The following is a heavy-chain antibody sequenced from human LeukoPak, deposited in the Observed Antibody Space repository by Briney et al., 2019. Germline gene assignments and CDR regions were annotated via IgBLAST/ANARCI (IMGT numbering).Heavy chain of an antibody. Sequence: GESLKISCKGSGYSFTSYWITWVRQMPGKGLEWMGIIYPGDSDTRYSPSFQGQVTISADKSISTAYLQWSSLKASDTAMYYCARLYGEGQWLVLYYFDYWGQGTLVTVSS. CDR3: ARLYGEGQWLVLYYFDY. D-gene: IGHD6-19*01. CDR2: IYPGDSDT. J-gene: IGHJ4*02. V-gene: IGHV5-51*01. CDR1: GYSFTSYW.